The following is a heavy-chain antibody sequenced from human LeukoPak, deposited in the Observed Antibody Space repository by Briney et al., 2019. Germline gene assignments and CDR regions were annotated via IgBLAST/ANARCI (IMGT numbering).Heavy chain of an antibody. CDR2: ISSSSSYI. D-gene: IGHD3-16*02. V-gene: IGHV3-21*01. CDR1: GFTFSSYS. J-gene: IGHJ5*02. CDR3: ARSYDYVWGGYRWNWFDP. Sequence: GGSLRLSCAASGFTFSSYSMNWVRQAPGKGLEWVSSISSSSSYIYYADSVKGRFTISRDNAKNSLYLQMNSLRAEDTAVYYCARSYDYVWGGYRWNWFDPWGQGTLVTVSS.